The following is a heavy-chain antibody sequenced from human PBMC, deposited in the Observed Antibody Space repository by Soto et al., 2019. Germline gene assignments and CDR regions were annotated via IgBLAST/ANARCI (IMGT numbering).Heavy chain of an antibody. V-gene: IGHV3-72*01. D-gene: IGHD2-21*01. J-gene: IGHJ4*02. CDR2: SRDKAHSYTT. Sequence: EVQLVESGGGLVQPGGSLRLSCEVSAFTFSDHFIDWVRQAPGKGLEWVGRSRDKAHSYTTEYAASVKGRFTISRDDSRNSLYLQMNSLKTEDTAVYYCARNLAYGEGYTFDYWGQGTLVTVSS. CDR1: AFTFSDHF. CDR3: ARNLAYGEGYTFDY.